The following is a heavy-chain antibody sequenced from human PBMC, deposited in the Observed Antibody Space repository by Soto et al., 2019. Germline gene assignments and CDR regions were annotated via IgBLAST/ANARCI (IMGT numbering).Heavy chain of an antibody. D-gene: IGHD3-10*01. CDR2: ISWNSARI. Sequence: EVPLVEAGGGVVEPGRSLRLSCGASGFTFDDYAMHWVRQAPGKGLELDSGISWNSARIDYADSVKGRFTVSRDKAKNSLYLQMNSLRDEDTALYFCAKDSLFGETSCDYGMELWGQGTTVTVSS. V-gene: IGHV3-9*01. J-gene: IGHJ6*02. CDR1: GFTFDDYA. CDR3: AKDSLFGETSCDYGMEL.